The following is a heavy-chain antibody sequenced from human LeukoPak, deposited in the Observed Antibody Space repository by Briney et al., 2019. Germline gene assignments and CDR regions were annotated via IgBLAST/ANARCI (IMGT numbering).Heavy chain of an antibody. V-gene: IGHV4-39*07. D-gene: IGHD3-9*01. CDR1: GGSISSSSYY. CDR2: IYYSGST. Sequence: PSETLSLTCTVSGGSISSSSYYWGWLRQPPGTGLEWIGSIYYSGSTYYNPSLKSRVTISVDTSKNQFSLKLSAVTAADTAVYYCARSKDILTGYCFDYWGQGTLVTVSS. CDR3: ARSKDILTGYCFDY. J-gene: IGHJ4*02.